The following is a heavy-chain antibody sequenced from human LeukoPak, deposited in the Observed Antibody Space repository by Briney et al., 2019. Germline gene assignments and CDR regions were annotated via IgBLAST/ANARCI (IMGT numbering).Heavy chain of an antibody. CDR1: GFTFSSYS. CDR3: ARSRTTVTKDALDY. J-gene: IGHJ4*02. CDR2: ISSTSTYI. D-gene: IGHD4-17*01. Sequence: GGSLRLSCAASGFTFSSYSMNWVRQAPGKGLEWVSSISSTSTYIYYAESVKGRFTISRDNAENSLYLQMNSLRAEDTAVYYCARSRTTVTKDALDYWGQGTLVTVSS. V-gene: IGHV3-21*01.